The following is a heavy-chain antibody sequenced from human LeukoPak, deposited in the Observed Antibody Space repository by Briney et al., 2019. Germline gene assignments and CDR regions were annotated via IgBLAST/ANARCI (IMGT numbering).Heavy chain of an antibody. V-gene: IGHV3-23*01. Sequence: PGGSLRLSCAASGFTFSSYAMGWVRQAPGKGLEWVSAISGSGGSTYYADSVKGRFTISRDNSKNTLYLQMNSLRAEDTAVYYCAKGTFLSWYFDLWGRGTLVTVSS. CDR3: AKGTFLSWYFDL. J-gene: IGHJ2*01. CDR1: GFTFSSYA. CDR2: ISGSGGST. D-gene: IGHD1-1*01.